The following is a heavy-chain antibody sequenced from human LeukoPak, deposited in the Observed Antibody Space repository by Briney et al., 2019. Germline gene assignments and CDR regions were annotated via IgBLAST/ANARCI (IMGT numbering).Heavy chain of an antibody. D-gene: IGHD3-3*01. V-gene: IGHV4-31*03. CDR2: IYYSGST. CDR1: GGSISSGGYY. Sequence: SQTLSLTCTVSGGSISSGGYYWSWIRQHPGKGLEWIGYIYYSGSTYYNPSLKSRVTISVDTSKNQFSLKLSSATAADTAVYYCARRTRYYDFWSGYIQDAFDIWGQGTMVTVSS. CDR3: ARRTRYYDFWSGYIQDAFDI. J-gene: IGHJ3*02.